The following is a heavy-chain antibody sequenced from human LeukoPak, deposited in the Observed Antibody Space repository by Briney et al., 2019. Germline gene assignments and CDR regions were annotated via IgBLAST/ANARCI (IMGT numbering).Heavy chain of an antibody. CDR2: ISSSSSYI. CDR3: ARDVWDGDYTNFWY. Sequence: TGGSLRLSCAASGFTFSSYSMNWVRQAPGKGLEWVSSISSSSSYIYYADSVKGRFTISRDNAKNSLYLQMNSLRAEDTAVYYCARDVWDGDYTNFWYWGQGTLVTVSS. CDR1: GFTFSSYS. V-gene: IGHV3-21*01. J-gene: IGHJ4*02. D-gene: IGHD4-17*01.